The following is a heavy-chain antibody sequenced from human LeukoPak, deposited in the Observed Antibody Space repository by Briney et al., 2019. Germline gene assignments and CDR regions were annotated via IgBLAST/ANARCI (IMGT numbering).Heavy chain of an antibody. CDR3: ARGGVMRGVQGDYFDY. CDR2: ISSSGGTI. J-gene: IGHJ4*02. V-gene: IGHV3-11*01. Sequence: GGSLRLSCTASGFTFGDYAMSWIRQAPGKGLEWVSYISSSGGTIYYADSVKGRFTISRDNSKNTLYLQMNSLRAEDTAVYYCARGGVMRGVQGDYFDYWGQGTLVTVSS. CDR1: GFTFGDYA. D-gene: IGHD3-16*01.